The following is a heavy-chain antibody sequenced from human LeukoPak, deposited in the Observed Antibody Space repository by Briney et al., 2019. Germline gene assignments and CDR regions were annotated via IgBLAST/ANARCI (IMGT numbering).Heavy chain of an antibody. Sequence: GGSLRLSCAASGFTFSSYGMHWVRQAPGKGLEWVAVISYDGSNKYYADSVKGRSTISRDNSKNTLYLQMNSLRAEDTAVYYCAKDSAPYDSSGYCLDYWGQGTLVTVSS. CDR3: AKDSAPYDSSGYCLDY. D-gene: IGHD3-22*01. CDR2: ISYDGSNK. J-gene: IGHJ4*02. V-gene: IGHV3-30*18. CDR1: GFTFSSYG.